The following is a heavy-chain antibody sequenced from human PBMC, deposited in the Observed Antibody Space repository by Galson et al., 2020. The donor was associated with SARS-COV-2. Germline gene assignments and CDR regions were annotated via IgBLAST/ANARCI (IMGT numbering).Heavy chain of an antibody. CDR1: GFTFSSHS. CDR2: VNSGGDDK. D-gene: IGHD3-10*01. V-gene: IGHV3-23*01. CDR3: TKGVPSVLRSNSMDV. J-gene: IGHJ6*02. Sequence: GESLKISCAASGFTFSSHSMAWVRQAPGKGPEWVAAVNSGGDDKYYAASVKGRFTISRDNSKNTVYLQMNGLRGEDTAIYFCTKGVPSVLRSNSMDVWGQGITVTVSS.